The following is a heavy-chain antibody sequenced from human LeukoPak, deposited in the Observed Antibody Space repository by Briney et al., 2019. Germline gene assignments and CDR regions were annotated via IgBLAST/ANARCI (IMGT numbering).Heavy chain of an antibody. CDR3: ARHHMVRGVIPDGGDYYYYYYMDV. J-gene: IGHJ6*03. CDR2: IYPGDSDT. CDR1: GYSFTSYW. D-gene: IGHD3-10*01. V-gene: IGHV5-51*01. Sequence: GESLKISCKGSGYSFTSYWIGWVRQMPGKGLEWMGIIYPGDSDTRYSPSFQGQVTISADKSISTAYLQWSSLKASDTAMYYCARHHMVRGVIPDGGDYYYYYYMDVWGKGTTVTVSS.